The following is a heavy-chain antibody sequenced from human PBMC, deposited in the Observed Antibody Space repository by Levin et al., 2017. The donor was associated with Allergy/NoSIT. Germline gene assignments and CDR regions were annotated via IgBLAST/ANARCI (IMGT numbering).Heavy chain of an antibody. CDR1: GYTFIEYY. CDR2: INPNSGGT. V-gene: IGHV1-2*02. Sequence: ASVKVSCKASGYTFIEYYLQWVRQAPGQGLEWMGWINPNSGGTKYAQKFQGRVTMTRDTSINTVYMELRGLTSDDTAVYYCARDDYNSDGKRAEFSHHWGQGTLGTVSS. CDR3: ARDDYNSDGKRAEFSHH. J-gene: IGHJ1*01. D-gene: IGHD2-15*01.